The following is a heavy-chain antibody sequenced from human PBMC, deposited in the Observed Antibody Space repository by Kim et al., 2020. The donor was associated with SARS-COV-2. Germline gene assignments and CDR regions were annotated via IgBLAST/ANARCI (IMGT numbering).Heavy chain of an antibody. CDR2: ISSSGSTI. CDR3: ARDIWQYNYERELG. D-gene: IGHD5-18*01. Sequence: PGGSLRLSCAASGFTFTDYYMSWIRQAPGKGLEWVSYISSSGSTIYYADAVKGRFTISRDNAKNSLYLQMNSLRAEDTAVYYCARDIWQYNYERELGWGQGTLVTVSS. V-gene: IGHV3-11*04. J-gene: IGHJ4*02. CDR1: GFTFTDYY.